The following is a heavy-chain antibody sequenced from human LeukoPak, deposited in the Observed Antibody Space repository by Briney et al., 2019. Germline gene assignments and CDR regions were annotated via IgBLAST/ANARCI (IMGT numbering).Heavy chain of an antibody. Sequence: SETLSLTCAVYGGSFSGYYWSWIRQPPGKGLEWIGEINHSGSTNYNPSLKSRVTISVDTSKNQFSLKLSSVTATDTAVYYCARGFGVLYCYYYYMDVWGKGTTITVSS. CDR2: INHSGST. CDR1: GGSFSGYY. J-gene: IGHJ6*03. CDR3: ARGFGVLYCYYYYMDV. D-gene: IGHD3-3*01. V-gene: IGHV4-34*01.